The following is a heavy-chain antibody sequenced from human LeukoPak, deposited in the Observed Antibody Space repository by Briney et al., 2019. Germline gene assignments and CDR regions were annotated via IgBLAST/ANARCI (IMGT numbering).Heavy chain of an antibody. CDR3: AREFLTGPYYFDY. CDR2: IYYSGST. CDR1: GGSINSSSYY. Sequence: PSETLSLTCTVSGGSINSSSYYWGWIRQPPGKGLEWIGSIYYSGSTYYNPSLKSRVTISVDTSKNQFSLKLSSVTAADTAVYYCAREFLTGPYYFDYWGQGTLVTVSS. J-gene: IGHJ4*02. D-gene: IGHD1-14*01. V-gene: IGHV4-39*07.